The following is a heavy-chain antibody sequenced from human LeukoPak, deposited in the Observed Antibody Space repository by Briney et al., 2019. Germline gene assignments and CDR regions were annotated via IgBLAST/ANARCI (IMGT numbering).Heavy chain of an antibody. V-gene: IGHV3-64*01. CDR3: ARGHHSSGWYANDY. J-gene: IGHJ4*02. D-gene: IGHD6-19*01. CDR2: ISSNGDST. CDR1: GFTFSSYA. Sequence: GGSLRLSCAASGFTFSSYAMHWVRQAPGKGLEYVSAISSNGDSTYYANSVKGRFTISRDNSKNTLYLQIGSLRAEDMAVYYCARGHHSSGWYANDYWGQGTLVTVSS.